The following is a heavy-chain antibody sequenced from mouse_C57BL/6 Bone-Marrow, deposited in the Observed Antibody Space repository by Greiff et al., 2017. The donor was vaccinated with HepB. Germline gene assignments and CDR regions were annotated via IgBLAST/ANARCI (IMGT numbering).Heavy chain of an antibody. CDR3: ARPYDGFTGGFAY. CDR2: IWSGGST. CDR1: GFSLTSYG. D-gene: IGHD2-3*01. Sequence: VQLKESGPGLVQPSQSLSITCTVSGFSLTSYGVHWVRQSPGKGLEWLGVIWSGGSTDYNAAFISRLSISKDNSKSQVFFKMNSLQADDTAIYYCARPYDGFTGGFAYWGQGTLVTVSA. V-gene: IGHV2-2*01. J-gene: IGHJ3*01.